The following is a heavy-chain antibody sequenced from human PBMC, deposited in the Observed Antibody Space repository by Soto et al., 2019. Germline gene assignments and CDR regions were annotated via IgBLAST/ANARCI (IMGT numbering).Heavy chain of an antibody. J-gene: IGHJ5*02. CDR1: GVSVTSDTSY. Sequence: SETLSLTCSVSGVSVTSDTSYWSWIRQPPGKGLEWIGYISYSGSTKYNPSLKSRVTISADTSKNQFSLKLSSVTAADTALYYCAKGGSHWFDPWGQGPLVTVSS. D-gene: IGHD3-10*01. V-gene: IGHV4-61*01. CDR3: AKGGSHWFDP. CDR2: ISYSGST.